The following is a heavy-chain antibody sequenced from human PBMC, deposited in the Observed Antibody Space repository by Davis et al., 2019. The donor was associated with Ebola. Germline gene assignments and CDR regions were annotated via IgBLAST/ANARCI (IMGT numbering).Heavy chain of an antibody. D-gene: IGHD1-1*01. CDR2: IYYSGST. V-gene: IGHV4-59*08. Sequence: SETLSLTCTVSGDSISSSYWTWIRQPPGKGLEWIGYIYYSGSTNYNPSLKSRVTISVDTSKNQFSLKLSSVTAADTAVYYCARSGAGDWFDPWGQGTLVTVSS. CDR3: ARSGAGDWFDP. J-gene: IGHJ5*02. CDR1: GDSISSSY.